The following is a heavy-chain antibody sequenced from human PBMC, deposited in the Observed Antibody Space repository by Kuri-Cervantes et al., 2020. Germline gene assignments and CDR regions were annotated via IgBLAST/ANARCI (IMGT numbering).Heavy chain of an antibody. Sequence: GESLKISCAASGFTFDDYAMHWVRQAPGKGLEWVSLISWDSGHTFYADSVKGRFTISRDNSKNSLYVQMSRLRAEDTALYYCVKDKQAGYSYGATYFDFWGQGTLVTVSS. J-gene: IGHJ4*02. CDR3: VKDKQAGYSYGATYFDF. D-gene: IGHD5-18*01. CDR2: ISWDSGHT. CDR1: GFTFDDYA. V-gene: IGHV3-43D*04.